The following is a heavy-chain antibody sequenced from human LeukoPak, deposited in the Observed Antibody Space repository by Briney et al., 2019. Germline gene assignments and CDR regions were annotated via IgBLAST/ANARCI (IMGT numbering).Heavy chain of an antibody. CDR1: GYSISSSNW. CDR3: ARNVDTVMVGGGWFDP. J-gene: IGHJ5*02. CDR2: IYYSGST. D-gene: IGHD5-18*01. V-gene: IGHV4-28*01. Sequence: SDTLSHTCAVSGYSISSSNWWGWIRQPPGKGLEWIGYIYYSGSTYYNPSLKSRVTMSVDTSKNQFSLKLSSVTAVDTAVYYCARNVDTVMVGGGWFDPWGQGTLVTVSS.